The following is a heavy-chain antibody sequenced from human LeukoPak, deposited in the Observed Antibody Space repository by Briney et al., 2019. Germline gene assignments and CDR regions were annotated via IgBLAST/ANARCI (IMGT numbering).Heavy chain of an antibody. CDR2: IYTSGST. CDR1: AGSISSYY. V-gene: IGHV4-4*07. CDR3: ARDGYDSSGWLSAAFDI. J-gene: IGHJ3*02. D-gene: IGHD3-22*01. Sequence: SETLSLTCTVSAGSISSYYWSWIRQPAGKGLEWIGRIYTSGSTNYNPSLKSRVTMAVDTSTNQSSRKLSSVTAADTAVYYCARDGYDSSGWLSAAFDIWGQGTMVTVSS.